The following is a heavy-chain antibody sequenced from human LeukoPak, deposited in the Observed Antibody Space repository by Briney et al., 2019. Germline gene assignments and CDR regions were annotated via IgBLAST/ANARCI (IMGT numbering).Heavy chain of an antibody. CDR1: GGSISSGTYY. D-gene: IGHD5-12*01. Sequence: LTCTVSGGSISSGTYYWSWIRQPAGKGLEWIGLIYSSGSTNYNPSLKSRVTISVDTSKNQFSLKLTSVTAADTAVYYCARESSGYDFTYHQYYMEVWGNGNTVTVSS. CDR2: IYSSGST. V-gene: IGHV4-61*02. CDR3: ARESSGYDFTYHQYYMEV. J-gene: IGHJ6*03.